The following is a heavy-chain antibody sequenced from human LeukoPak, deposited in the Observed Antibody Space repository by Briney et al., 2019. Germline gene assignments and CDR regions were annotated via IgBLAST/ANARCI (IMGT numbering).Heavy chain of an antibody. CDR2: ISSSSSTI. CDR3: ARDRSVIAVAGVPNY. CDR1: GFTFSSFA. D-gene: IGHD6-19*01. J-gene: IGHJ4*02. V-gene: IGHV3-48*01. Sequence: GGSLRLSCAASGFTFSSFAMSWVRQAPGKGLEWVSYISSSSSTIYYADSVKGRFTISRDNAKNSLYLQMNSLRAEDTAVYYCARDRSVIAVAGVPNYWGQGTLVTVSS.